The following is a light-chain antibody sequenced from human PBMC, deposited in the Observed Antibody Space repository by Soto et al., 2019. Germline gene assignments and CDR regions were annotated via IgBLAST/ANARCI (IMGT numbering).Light chain of an antibody. CDR2: RAA. V-gene: IGKV1-5*03. CDR1: QSIDRW. Sequence: DIQMTQSPSTLSASVGDRVTITCRASQSIDRWLAWYQQKPGKAPKLLIYRAASLESGVPSRFSGSGCGTEFTLTISRLQPDEFTTYYCQQYKTYTYTFAPGTKLEIK. CDR3: QQYKTYTYT. J-gene: IGKJ2*01.